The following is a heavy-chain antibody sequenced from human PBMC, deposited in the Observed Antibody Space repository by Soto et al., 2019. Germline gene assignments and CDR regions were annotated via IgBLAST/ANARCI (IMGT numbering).Heavy chain of an antibody. D-gene: IGHD3-10*01. CDR3: ARVGPYYYASRMDV. J-gene: IGHJ6*02. CDR2: LHSGGDT. V-gene: IGHV3-53*04. Sequence: EVQLVESGGGLVQPGGSLRLSCAASGIPVSSNYMTWVRQAPGKGLEWVSVLHSGGDTYYANSVKGRFTISRHDSTNTLFLQMNSLTAEDTAVYYCARVGPYYYASRMDVWGQGTTVTVSS. CDR1: GIPVSSNY.